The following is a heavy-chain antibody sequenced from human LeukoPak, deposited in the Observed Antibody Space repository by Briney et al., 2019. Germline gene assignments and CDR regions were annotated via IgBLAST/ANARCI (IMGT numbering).Heavy chain of an antibody. J-gene: IGHJ6*02. Sequence: GGSLRLSCAASGFTVSSYSMNWVRQAPGKGLKWVSSISRSSSYIYHADSVKGRFTISRDNAKNSLYLQMNSLRAEDTAVYYCARGTYYDFWSGYYRASGYYYYGMDVWGQGTTVTVSS. V-gene: IGHV3-21*01. D-gene: IGHD3-3*01. CDR1: GFTVSSYS. CDR3: ARGTYYDFWSGYYRASGYYYYGMDV. CDR2: ISRSSSYI.